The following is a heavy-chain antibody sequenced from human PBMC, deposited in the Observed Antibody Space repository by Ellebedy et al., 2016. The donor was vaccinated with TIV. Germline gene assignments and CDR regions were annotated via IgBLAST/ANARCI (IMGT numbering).Heavy chain of an antibody. CDR3: AKSPLKGGIAVAVDY. Sequence: GGSLRLXXAASRFTFSNYWMSWIRQAPGKGLEWVSYISSSGSTIYYADSVKGRFTISRDNSKNTLYLQMNSLRAEDTAVYYCAKSPLKGGIAVAVDYWGQGTLVTVSS. CDR2: ISSSGSTI. J-gene: IGHJ4*02. CDR1: RFTFSNYW. D-gene: IGHD6-19*01. V-gene: IGHV3-11*01.